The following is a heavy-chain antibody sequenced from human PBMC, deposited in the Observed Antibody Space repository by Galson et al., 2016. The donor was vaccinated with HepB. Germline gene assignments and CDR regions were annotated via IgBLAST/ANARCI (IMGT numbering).Heavy chain of an antibody. D-gene: IGHD1-14*01. Sequence: SLRLSCAASGFAVNTIYMSWVRQAPQKGLEWVSVTWPGGRTDYADSVEGRFTVSRDTSQNTLFLQMNAMRGEDTAVYYCAKEPPGESRFDVSASPDFWGRGTLVTVSS. V-gene: IGHV3-66*01. CDR2: TWPGGRT. CDR3: AKEPPGESRFDVSASPDF. J-gene: IGHJ4*02. CDR1: GFAVNTIY.